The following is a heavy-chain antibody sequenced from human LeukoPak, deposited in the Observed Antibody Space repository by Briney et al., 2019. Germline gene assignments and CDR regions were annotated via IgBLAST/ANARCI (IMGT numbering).Heavy chain of an antibody. V-gene: IGHV4-39*02. D-gene: IGHD6-25*01. J-gene: IGHJ4*02. CDR3: AREGGFYRPLDY. Sequence: PSETLSLTCTISGASISSSRYYSGWIRQPPGKGLEWIGSIYYSGSTYYNPSLKSRVTISVDTSKNHFSLKLSSVTAADTAVYYCAREGGFYRPLDYSGQGTLVTVSS. CDR2: IYYSGST. CDR1: GASISSSRYY.